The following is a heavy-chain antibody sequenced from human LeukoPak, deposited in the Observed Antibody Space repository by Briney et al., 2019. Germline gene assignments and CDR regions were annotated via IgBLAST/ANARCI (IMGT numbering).Heavy chain of an antibody. D-gene: IGHD1-14*01. CDR3: AKDALPANRRGGYYMDV. Sequence: PGGSLRLSCAASGFTFSSYAMSWVRQAPGKGLEWVSTISGSGGSTYYADSVKGRFTISRDNSKNTLHLQMNSLRAEDTALYYCAKDALPANRRGGYYMDVCGKGTTVIVSS. CDR1: GFTFSSYA. V-gene: IGHV3-23*01. J-gene: IGHJ6*03. CDR2: ISGSGGST.